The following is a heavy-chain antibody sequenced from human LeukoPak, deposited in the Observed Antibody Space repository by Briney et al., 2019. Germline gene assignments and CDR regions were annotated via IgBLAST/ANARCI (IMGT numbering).Heavy chain of an antibody. CDR3: ARDRYYYDSSGYSRYYYYYMDV. J-gene: IGHJ6*03. V-gene: IGHV1-46*01. CDR1: GYTFTSYY. CDR2: INPSGGST. D-gene: IGHD3-22*01. Sequence: ASVKVSCKASGYTFTSYYMHWVRQAPGQGLEWMGIINPSGGSTSYAQKFQGRVTMTRDTSTSTVYMELSSLRSEDTAVYYCARDRYYYDSSGYSRYYYYYMDVWGKGTTVTVSS.